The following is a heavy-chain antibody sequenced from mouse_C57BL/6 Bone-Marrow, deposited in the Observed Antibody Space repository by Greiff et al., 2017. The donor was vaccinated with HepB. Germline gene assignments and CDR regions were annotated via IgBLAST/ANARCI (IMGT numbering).Heavy chain of an antibody. V-gene: IGHV1-52*01. Sequence: QVQLQLPGAELVRPGSSVKLSCKASGYTFTSYWMHWVKQRPIQGLEWIGNIDPSDSETHYNQKFKDKATLTVDKSSSTAYMQLSSLTSEDSAVYYCASADYDDGFAYWGQGTLVTVSA. J-gene: IGHJ3*01. CDR3: ASADYDDGFAY. D-gene: IGHD2-4*01. CDR2: IDPSDSET. CDR1: GYTFTSYW.